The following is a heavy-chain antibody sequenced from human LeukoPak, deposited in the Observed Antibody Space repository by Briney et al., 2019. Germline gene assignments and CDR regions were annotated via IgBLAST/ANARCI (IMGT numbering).Heavy chain of an antibody. V-gene: IGHV4-59*08. Sequence: PSETLSLTCTVSGGSLYSYYWSWIRQPPGKGLEWIGYISYSGSTNYNPSLKSRVTISADTSKNQVSLTLSTVTAADTAVYYCARTGGRGSALTGYHDYWGQGALVTVSS. D-gene: IGHD3-9*01. CDR3: ARTGGRGSALTGYHDY. CDR2: ISYSGST. J-gene: IGHJ4*02. CDR1: GGSLYSYY.